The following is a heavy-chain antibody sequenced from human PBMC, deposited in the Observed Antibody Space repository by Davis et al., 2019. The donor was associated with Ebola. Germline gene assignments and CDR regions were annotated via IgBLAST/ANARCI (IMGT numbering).Heavy chain of an antibody. V-gene: IGHV3-30*18. D-gene: IGHD6-6*01. CDR2: LSFDGAYS. Sequence: GESLKISCAASGFTFRNFGLNWVRQAPGKGLEWVAFLSFDGAYSYYSDSVKGRFYIYRDNSRNTLDLQMNSLRVEDTAVYYCAKGPNIAARMFDSWGQGILLTVSS. CDR3: AKGPNIAARMFDS. CDR1: GFTFRNFG. J-gene: IGHJ5*01.